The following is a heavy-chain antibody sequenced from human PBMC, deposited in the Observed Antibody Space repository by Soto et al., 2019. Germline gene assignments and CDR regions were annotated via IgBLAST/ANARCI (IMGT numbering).Heavy chain of an antibody. CDR2: IYYSGST. Sequence: SETLSLTCTVSGGSISSGGYYWSWIRQHPGKGLEWIGYIYYSGSTYYNPSLKSRVTISVDTSKNQFSLKLSSVTAADTAVYYCARDPGWWSEKKINWFDPWGQGTLVTVSS. J-gene: IGHJ5*02. D-gene: IGHD2-15*01. V-gene: IGHV4-31*03. CDR1: GGSISSGGYY. CDR3: ARDPGWWSEKKINWFDP.